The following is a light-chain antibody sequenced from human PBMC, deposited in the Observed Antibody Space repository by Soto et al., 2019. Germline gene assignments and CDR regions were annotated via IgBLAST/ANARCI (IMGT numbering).Light chain of an antibody. V-gene: IGKV2-24*01. CDR3: MQDALYST. CDR2: KVS. CDR1: QSPVDGDGITS. Sequence: DIVMTQTPLSLRVTLGQPASISCSSSQSPVDGDGITSLSWLHQRPGQPPRLLIYKVSNRFSGVPDRFSGSGAGTDFTLKIITVEAEDVGVYYCMQDALYSTFGQGTKVEIK. J-gene: IGKJ1*01.